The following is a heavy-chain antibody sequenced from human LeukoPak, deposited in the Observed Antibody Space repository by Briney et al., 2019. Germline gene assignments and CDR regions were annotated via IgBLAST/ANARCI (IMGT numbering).Heavy chain of an antibody. CDR3: ARDIHDYGDYVWFDP. Sequence: SETLSLTCTVSGGSISSSSYYWGWIRQPPGKGLEWIGSIYYSGSTYYNPSLKSRVTISVDTSKNQFSLKLSSVTAADTAVYYCARDIHDYGDYVWFDPWGQGTLVTVSS. CDR2: IYYSGST. D-gene: IGHD4-17*01. J-gene: IGHJ5*02. CDR1: GGSISSSSYY. V-gene: IGHV4-39*07.